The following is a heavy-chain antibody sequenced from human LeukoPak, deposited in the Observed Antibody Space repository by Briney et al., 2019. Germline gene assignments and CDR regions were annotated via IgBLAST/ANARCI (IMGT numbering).Heavy chain of an antibody. J-gene: IGHJ4*02. Sequence: GGSLRLSCAASGFTVGTYGMHWVRQAPGKGLEWVAVISFDGGSKNYADSVKNRSTISRDNSKNTLYVQMNSLRADDTAVYYCARGDNWSFDYWGQGALVTVSS. CDR1: GFTVGTYG. D-gene: IGHD1-20*01. V-gene: IGHV3-30-3*01. CDR2: ISFDGGSK. CDR3: ARGDNWSFDY.